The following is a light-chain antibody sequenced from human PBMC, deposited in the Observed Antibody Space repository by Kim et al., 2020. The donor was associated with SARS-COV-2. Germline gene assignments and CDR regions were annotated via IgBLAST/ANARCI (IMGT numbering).Light chain of an antibody. V-gene: IGLV4-60*03. J-gene: IGLJ3*02. CDR3: ETWDSNTRV. Sequence: SVKLTCTLSSGHSSYIIAWHQQQPGKAPRYLMKLEGSGTYNKGSGVPDRFSGSTSGADRYLTISNLQSEDEADYYCETWDSNTRVFGGGTKLTVL. CDR2: LEGSGTY. CDR1: SGHSSYI.